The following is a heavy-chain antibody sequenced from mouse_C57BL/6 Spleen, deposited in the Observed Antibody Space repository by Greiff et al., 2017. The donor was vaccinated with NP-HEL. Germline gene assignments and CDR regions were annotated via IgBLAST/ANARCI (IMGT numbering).Heavy chain of an antibody. V-gene: IGHV1-59*01. CDR1: GYTFTSYW. D-gene: IGHD1-1*01. CDR2: IDPSDSYT. J-gene: IGHJ2*01. CDR3: ARDYGTDY. Sequence: QVQLQQPGAELVRPGTSVKLSCKASGYTFTSYWMHWVKQRPGQGLEWIGVIDPSDSYTNYNQKFKGKATLTVDTSSSTAYMQLSSLTSEDSAVYYCARDYGTDYWGKGTTLTVSS.